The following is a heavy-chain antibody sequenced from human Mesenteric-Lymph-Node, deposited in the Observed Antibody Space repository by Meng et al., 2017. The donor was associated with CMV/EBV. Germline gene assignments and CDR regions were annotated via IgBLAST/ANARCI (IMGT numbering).Heavy chain of an antibody. Sequence: SFSGYYWSGNRQPPGKGLEWIGEINHTGSANYNPSLKSRVTISVDTSKNQFSLNLSSVTAADTAVYYCARATGRTYYYSSGSYHVDYWGQGTLVTVSS. CDR3: ARATGRTYYYSSGSYHVDY. V-gene: IGHV4-34*01. CDR1: SFSGYY. D-gene: IGHD3-10*01. J-gene: IGHJ4*02. CDR2: INHTGSA.